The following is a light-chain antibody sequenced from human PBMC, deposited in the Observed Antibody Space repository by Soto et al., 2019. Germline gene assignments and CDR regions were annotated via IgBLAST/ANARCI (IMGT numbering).Light chain of an antibody. V-gene: IGKV1-5*03. CDR1: QSISNW. Sequence: DIQMTQSPSTLSASVRDRVIITCRASQSISNWLAWYQQKPGNAPKLLIYKASNLESGVPSRFSGSGSGTEFTLTISSLQPDDFATYYCQQYYSYPYTFGQGTKLEIK. CDR2: KAS. CDR3: QQYYSYPYT. J-gene: IGKJ2*01.